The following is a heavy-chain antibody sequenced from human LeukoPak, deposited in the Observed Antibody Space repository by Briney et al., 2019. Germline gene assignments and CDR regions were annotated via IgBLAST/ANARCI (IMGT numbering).Heavy chain of an antibody. Sequence: PGRSLRLSCAASGFTFDDYAMHWVRQAPGKGLEWVSGISWNSGSIGYADSVKGRFTISRDNAKNSLYLQMNSLRAEDTALYYCAKEYGDPNAFDIWGQGTMVTVSP. CDR1: GFTFDDYA. CDR3: AKEYGDPNAFDI. J-gene: IGHJ3*02. D-gene: IGHD4-17*01. V-gene: IGHV3-9*01. CDR2: ISWNSGSI.